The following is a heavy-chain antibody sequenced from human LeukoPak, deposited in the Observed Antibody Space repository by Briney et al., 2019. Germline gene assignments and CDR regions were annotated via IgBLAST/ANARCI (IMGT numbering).Heavy chain of an antibody. CDR1: GDSISTSSYY. Sequence: PSETLSLTCSVSGDSISTSSYYWGWIRQPPGKGLEWIGTIYYSRSTYYNPSLTSRVTISVDTSKNQFSLKLSSVTAADTAVYYCARHKDYYYSYMDVWGKGTTVTISS. J-gene: IGHJ6*03. CDR2: IYYSRST. V-gene: IGHV4-39*01. CDR3: ARHKDYYYSYMDV.